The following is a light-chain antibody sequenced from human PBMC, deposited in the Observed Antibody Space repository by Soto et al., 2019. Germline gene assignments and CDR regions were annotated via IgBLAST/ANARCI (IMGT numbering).Light chain of an antibody. Sequence: ETVLTQSPATLSLSPGERATLSCRARQTIRSNYLAWYRQTPGQAPRLLIYGASNRATGIADRFSGSGSGTDFTLIISRLEPEDFAVYYCQEYGSSPWTFGQGTKVEIK. V-gene: IGKV3-20*01. CDR2: GAS. J-gene: IGKJ1*01. CDR1: QTIRSNY. CDR3: QEYGSSPWT.